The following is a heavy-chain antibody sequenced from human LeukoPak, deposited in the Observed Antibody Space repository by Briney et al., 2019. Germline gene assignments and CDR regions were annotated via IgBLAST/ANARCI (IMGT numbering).Heavy chain of an antibody. Sequence: GGSLRLSCATSGFTFSSYAMDWVRQAPGKGLEWVSSISSGGNYKYYGDSVWGRFTISRDDAKNSLYLEMNSLRAEDTAVYYCARDTRQTSVTNFDSWGQGTLVIVS. CDR1: GFTFSSYA. D-gene: IGHD4-17*01. V-gene: IGHV3-21*06. CDR2: ISSGGNYK. CDR3: ARDTRQTSVTNFDS. J-gene: IGHJ4*02.